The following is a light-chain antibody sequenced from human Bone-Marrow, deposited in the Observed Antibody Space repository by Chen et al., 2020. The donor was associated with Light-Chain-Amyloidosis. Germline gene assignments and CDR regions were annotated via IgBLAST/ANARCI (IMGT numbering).Light chain of an antibody. J-gene: IGLJ3*02. V-gene: IGLV3-27*01. Sequence: SFELPQPSSVSVSPGQTTRITCSGDILAKKYARWFQQRTGQAPMLLIFKDTERTSGIPERFSGSSSGTTVTLTISGDQIDDEGDYYCYSATDNYYVFGGGTKLTVL. CDR2: KDT. CDR1: ILAKKY. CDR3: YSATDNYYV.